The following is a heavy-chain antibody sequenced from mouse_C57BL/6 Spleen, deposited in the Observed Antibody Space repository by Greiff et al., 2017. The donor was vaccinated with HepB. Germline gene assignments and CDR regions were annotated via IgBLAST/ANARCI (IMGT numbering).Heavy chain of an antibody. CDR2: IYPRSGNT. CDR3: ASPLTTVVATDFDY. V-gene: IGHV1-81*01. CDR1: GYTFTSYG. Sequence: QVHVKQSGAELARPGASVKLSCKASGYTFTSYGISWVKQRTGQGLEWIGEIYPRSGNTYYNEKFKGKATLTADKSSSTAYMELRSLTSEDSAVYFCASPLTTVVATDFDYWGQGTTLTVSS. D-gene: IGHD1-1*01. J-gene: IGHJ2*01.